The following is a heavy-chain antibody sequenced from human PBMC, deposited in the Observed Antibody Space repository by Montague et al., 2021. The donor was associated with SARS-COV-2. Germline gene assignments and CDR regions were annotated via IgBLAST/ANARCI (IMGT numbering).Heavy chain of an antibody. Sequence: SLRLSCAASGFTFSNYWMSWVRQAPGKGLEWVANIRQDGSKKYYVDSVKGRFTISRDNAKKSLYLQMNSLRAEDTAVYYCARDLSGSQYLYYFDYWGQGTLVTVSS. CDR1: GFTFSNYW. CDR3: ARDLSGSQYLYYFDY. J-gene: IGHJ4*02. CDR2: IRQDGSKK. V-gene: IGHV3-7*01. D-gene: IGHD3-3*01.